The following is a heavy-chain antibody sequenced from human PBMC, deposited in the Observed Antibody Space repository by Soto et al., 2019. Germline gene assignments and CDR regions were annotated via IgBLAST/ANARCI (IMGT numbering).Heavy chain of an antibody. CDR1: GGTFSSYA. D-gene: IGHD6-13*01. CDR2: IIPIFGTA. CDR3: AGDLGYSSCWYLGY. V-gene: IGHV1-69*12. Sequence: QVQLVQSGAEVKKPGSSVKVSCKASGGTFSSYAISWVRQAPGQGLEWMGGIIPIFGTANYAQKFQGRVTITADESTSTAYMERSNRRSEDTAVYYCAGDLGYSSCWYLGYWGQGTLVTVSS. J-gene: IGHJ4*02.